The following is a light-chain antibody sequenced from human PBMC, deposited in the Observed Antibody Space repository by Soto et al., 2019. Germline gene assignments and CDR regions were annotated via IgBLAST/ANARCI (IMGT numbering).Light chain of an antibody. V-gene: IGKV3-20*01. J-gene: IGKJ1*01. CDR2: GAS. Sequence: EIVLTQSPGTLSLSPGARAPLSCRASQSVSSNLAWYQQKLGQAPRLLIYGASNRATGIPDRFSGSGSGTDFTLTIGRLEPEDFAVYYCQQYGSSPGTFGQGTKVDIK. CDR1: QSVSSN. CDR3: QQYGSSPGT.